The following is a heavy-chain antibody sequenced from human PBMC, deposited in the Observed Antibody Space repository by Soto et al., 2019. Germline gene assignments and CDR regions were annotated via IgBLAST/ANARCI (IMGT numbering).Heavy chain of an antibody. CDR1: GFTFSSYS. CDR3: ARSVEVVPAAMYAFDI. Sequence: EVQLVESGGGLVKPGGSLRLSCAASGFTFSSYSMNWVRQAPGKGLEWVSSISSSSSYIYYADSVKGRFTISRDNAKNSLYLQMNSLRAEVTAVYYCARSVEVVPAAMYAFDIWGQGTMVTVSS. D-gene: IGHD2-2*01. V-gene: IGHV3-21*01. CDR2: ISSSSSYI. J-gene: IGHJ3*02.